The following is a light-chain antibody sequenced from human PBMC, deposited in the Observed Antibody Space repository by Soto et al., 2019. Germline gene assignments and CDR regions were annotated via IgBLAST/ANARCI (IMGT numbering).Light chain of an antibody. J-gene: IGKJ1*01. CDR3: QHRSNWPLT. V-gene: IGKV3-11*01. CDR1: QTISRY. Sequence: ENVFTLSPSTLSLYPEERATLSCRASQTISRYLAWYQQKPGQAPRLLIYDASNRAIGIPARFSDSGSGTDFTLTISCLEPEDFAVYYCQHRSNWPLTFAQGTKVDIK. CDR2: DAS.